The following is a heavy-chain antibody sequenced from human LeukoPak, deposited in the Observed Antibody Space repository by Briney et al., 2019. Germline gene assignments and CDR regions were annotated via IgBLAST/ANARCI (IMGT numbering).Heavy chain of an antibody. CDR3: AHRLSDYYDSSGYYSYFDY. J-gene: IGHJ4*02. CDR2: THWDDDK. D-gene: IGHD3-22*01. Sequence: SGPTLVNPTQTLTLTCTFSGFSLSTSGVGEGWIRQPPGKALEWPALTHWDDDKRYSPSLKSRLTIAKDTSKIQVVLTMTNMDPVDTATYYCAHRLSDYYDSSGYYSYFDYWGQGTLVTVSS. V-gene: IGHV2-5*02. CDR1: GFSLSTSGVG.